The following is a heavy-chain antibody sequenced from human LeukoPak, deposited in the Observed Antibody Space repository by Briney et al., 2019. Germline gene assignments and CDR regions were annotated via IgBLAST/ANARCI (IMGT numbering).Heavy chain of an antibody. CDR3: ARRGEWLLYDNTGTNAFDI. CDR1: GYSFTSYW. D-gene: IGHD3-3*01. CDR2: IDPSDSYT. J-gene: IGHJ3*02. Sequence: GESLRISCKVSGYSFTSYWINWVRQMPGKGLEWRGRIDPSDSYTNYSPSFQGHVTISADKSISTAYLQWSSLKASDTAIYYCARRGEWLLYDNTGTNAFDIWGQGTLVTVSS. V-gene: IGHV5-10-1*01.